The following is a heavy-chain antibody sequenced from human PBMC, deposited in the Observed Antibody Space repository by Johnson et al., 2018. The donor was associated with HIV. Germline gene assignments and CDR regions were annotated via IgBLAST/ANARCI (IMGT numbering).Heavy chain of an antibody. V-gene: IGHV3-7*03. CDR3: YCTDHVGAGSESKGTFDA. J-gene: IGHJ3*01. CDR1: GFTFSTYW. CDR2: IKQDGSEK. D-gene: IGHD3-10*01. Sequence: VQLVESGGGLVQPGGSLRLSCAASGFTFSTYWMSWVRQAPGKGLEWVANIKQDGSEKNYVDSVKGRFTISRDNSKNSLYLQMNSLRQDDTAVYWCYCTDHVGAGSESKGTFDAWGQGTLVTVSS.